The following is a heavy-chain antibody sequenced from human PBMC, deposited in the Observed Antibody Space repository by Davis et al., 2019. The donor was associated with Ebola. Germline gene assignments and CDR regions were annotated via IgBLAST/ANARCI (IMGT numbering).Heavy chain of an antibody. CDR3: AKDTSNVWFDI. V-gene: IGHV3-23*01. J-gene: IGHJ3*02. CDR2: PALSADT. Sequence: GGSLRLSCAASGFAFSNYVMSWVRRAPATGLKWFSTPALSADTYYADSVKGRFTISRDNSKNTLHLQMNSRRLADTAIYYCAKDTSNVWFDIWGQGTMVTVSS. CDR1: GFAFSNYV. D-gene: IGHD6-19*01.